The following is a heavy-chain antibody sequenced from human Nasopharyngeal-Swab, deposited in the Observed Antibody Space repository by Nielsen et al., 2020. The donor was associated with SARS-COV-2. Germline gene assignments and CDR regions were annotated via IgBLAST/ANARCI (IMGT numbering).Heavy chain of an antibody. CDR1: GFTFSSYW. J-gene: IGHJ4*02. CDR3: AGGTGWLTDS. Sequence: GESLKISCAASGFTFSSYWMSWVRQAPGKGLEWVANIKQDGSEKYYVDSVRGRFTISRDNAKNSLSLVMTSLRADDTAVYYCAGGTGWLTDSWGQGTLVTVSS. D-gene: IGHD3-9*01. CDR2: IKQDGSEK. V-gene: IGHV3-7*03.